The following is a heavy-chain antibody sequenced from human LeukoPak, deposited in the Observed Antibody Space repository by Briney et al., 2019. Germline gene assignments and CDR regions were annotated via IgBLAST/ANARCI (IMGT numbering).Heavy chain of an antibody. CDR3: ARAGCSSTSCYYADY. Sequence: GASVKVSCKASGYTFTSYGISWVRQDPGQGLEWMGWISAYNGNTNYAQKLQGRVTMTTDTSTSTAYMELRSLRSDDTAVYYCARAGCSSTSCYYADYWGQGTLVTVAS. V-gene: IGHV1-18*01. J-gene: IGHJ4*02. D-gene: IGHD2-2*01. CDR2: ISAYNGNT. CDR1: GYTFTSYG.